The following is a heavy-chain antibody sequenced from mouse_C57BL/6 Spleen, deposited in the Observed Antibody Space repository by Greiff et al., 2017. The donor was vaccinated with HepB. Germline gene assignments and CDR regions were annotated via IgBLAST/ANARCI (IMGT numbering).Heavy chain of an antibody. CDR2: IYPSDSET. CDR3: ARFGSNDPDY. V-gene: IGHV1-61*01. J-gene: IGHJ2*01. CDR1: GYTFTSYW. D-gene: IGHD2-12*01. Sequence: QVQLQQPGAELVKPGASVKMSCKASGYTFTSYWMDWVKQRPGQGLEWIGNIYPSDSETHYNQKFKDKATLTVDKSSSTAYMQLSSLTSEDSAVYYCARFGSNDPDYWGQGTTLTVSS.